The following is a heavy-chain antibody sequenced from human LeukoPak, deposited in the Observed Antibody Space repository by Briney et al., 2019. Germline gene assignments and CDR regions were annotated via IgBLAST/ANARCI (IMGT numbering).Heavy chain of an antibody. D-gene: IGHD5-24*01. Sequence: PSETLSLTCTVSGYSISSGYYWGWIRQPPGKGLEWIGYIYYSGSPIYNPSLKSRVTISVDTSKNQFSLKLSSVTAADTAVYYCARARGEMAQLGPTRSNWFDPWGQGTLVTVSS. CDR3: ARARGEMAQLGPTRSNWFDP. V-gene: IGHV4-61*01. CDR2: IYYSGSP. J-gene: IGHJ5*02. CDR1: GYSISSGYY.